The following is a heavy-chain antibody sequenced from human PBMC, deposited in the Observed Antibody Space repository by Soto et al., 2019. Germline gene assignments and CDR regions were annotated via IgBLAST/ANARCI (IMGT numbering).Heavy chain of an antibody. V-gene: IGHV4-34*01. Sequence: PSETLSLTCAVYGASLSDNYCNWLRQPPGRGLEWIGEINHSGNTNYNPSLRSRVTISIDKSISTTYLQWSSLKASDTAMYYCATLGGNTMIKGEGAFDIWGQGTL. CDR2: INHSGNT. J-gene: IGHJ3*02. CDR3: ATLGGNTMIKGEGAFDI. D-gene: IGHD3-22*01. CDR1: GASLSDNY.